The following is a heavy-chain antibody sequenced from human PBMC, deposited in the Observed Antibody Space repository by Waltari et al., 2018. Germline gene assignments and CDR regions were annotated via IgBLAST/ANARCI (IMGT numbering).Heavy chain of an antibody. CDR1: GFTFSSCA. D-gene: IGHD5-12*01. CDR3: ARDTVDSGYVGFYFDY. V-gene: IGHV3-30-3*01. J-gene: IGHJ4*02. CDR2: ISFDGSNK. Sequence: QVQLVESGGGVVQPGRSLRLSCAAAGFTFSSCASHWVRQAPGKGLEWVAVISFDGSNKYYADSVKGRFTISRDNSKNTLYLQMNSLRAEDTAVYYCARDTVDSGYVGFYFDYWGQGTLVTVSS.